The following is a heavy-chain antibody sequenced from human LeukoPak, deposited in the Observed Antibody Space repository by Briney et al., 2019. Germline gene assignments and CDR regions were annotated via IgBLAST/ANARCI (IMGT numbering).Heavy chain of an antibody. J-gene: IGHJ4*02. CDR2: INHSGST. Sequence: SETLSLTCAVYGGSFSGYYWSWIRQPPGKGLEWIGEINHSGSTNYNPSLKSRVTISVDTSKNQFSLKLSSVTAADTAVHYCARGLEQQLVLFDYWGQGTLVTVSS. CDR3: ARGLEQQLVLFDY. D-gene: IGHD6-13*01. V-gene: IGHV4-34*01. CDR1: GGSFSGYY.